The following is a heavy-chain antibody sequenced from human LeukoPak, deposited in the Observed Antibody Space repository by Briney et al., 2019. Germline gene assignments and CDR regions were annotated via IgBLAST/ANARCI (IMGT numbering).Heavy chain of an antibody. CDR1: GYTFTGYY. J-gene: IGHJ4*02. CDR2: INPNSGAT. CDR3: ARDGYYDYVWGSYRPPGYYFDY. V-gene: IGHV1-2*02. D-gene: IGHD3-16*02. Sequence: ASVKVSCKASGYTFTGYYIHWVRQAPGQGLEWMGWINPNSGATNYAQNFQGRITLTRDTSTSTVYMELSSLRSEDTAVYYCARDGYYDYVWGSYRPPGYYFDYWGQGTLVTVSS.